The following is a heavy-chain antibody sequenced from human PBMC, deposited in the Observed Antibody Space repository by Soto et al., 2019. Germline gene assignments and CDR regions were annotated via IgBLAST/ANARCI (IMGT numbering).Heavy chain of an antibody. V-gene: IGHV3-33*06. D-gene: IGHD3-22*01. CDR3: AKGRYYYDSSGKNYFDY. CDR1: GFTFSSYG. CDR2: IWYDGSNK. J-gene: IGHJ4*02. Sequence: VQLVESGGGVVQPGRSLGLSCAASGFTFSSYGMHWVRQAPGKGLEWVAVIWYDGSNKYYADSVKGRFTISRDNSKNTLYLQMNSLSAEDTAVYYCAKGRYYYDSSGKNYFDYWGQGTLVTVSS.